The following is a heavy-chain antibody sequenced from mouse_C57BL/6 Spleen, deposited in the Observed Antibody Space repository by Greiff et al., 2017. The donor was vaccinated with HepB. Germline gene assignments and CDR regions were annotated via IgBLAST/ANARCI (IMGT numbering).Heavy chain of an antibody. CDR3: ARGYSLGFDY. J-gene: IGHJ3*01. D-gene: IGHD6-1*01. Sequence: QVQLKESGAELVRPGTSVKVSCKASGYAFTNYLIEWVKQRPGQGLEWIGVINPGSGGTNYNEKFKGKATLTADKSSSTAYMQLSSLTSEDSAVYFCARGYSLGFDYWGQGTLVTVSA. CDR2: INPGSGGT. CDR1: GYAFTNYL. V-gene: IGHV1-54*01.